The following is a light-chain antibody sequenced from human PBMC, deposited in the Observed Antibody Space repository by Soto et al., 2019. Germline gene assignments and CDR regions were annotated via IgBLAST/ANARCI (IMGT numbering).Light chain of an antibody. J-gene: IGKJ3*01. V-gene: IGKV1-9*01. CDR2: AAS. Sequence: IQLTQSPSSLSASVGDKVTITYRASQDISTYLAWYQQNPGKAPKLLIYAASTLQSGVPSRFSGSGSGTDFTLTISSLQPEDFATYHCQQLGETFGPGTKVDIK. CDR1: QDISTY. CDR3: QQLGET.